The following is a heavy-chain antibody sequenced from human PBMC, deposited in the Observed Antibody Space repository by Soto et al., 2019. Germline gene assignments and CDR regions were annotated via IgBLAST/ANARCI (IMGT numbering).Heavy chain of an antibody. J-gene: IGHJ6*02. Sequence: GESLKISCKGSGYSFTSYWIGWVRQMPGKGLEWMGIIYPGDSDTRYSPSFQGQVTISADKSISTAYLQWSSLKASDTAMYYCARTVVPAANGGGYYGMDVWGQGTTVTVSS. D-gene: IGHD2-2*01. CDR1: GYSFTSYW. V-gene: IGHV5-51*01. CDR3: ARTVVPAANGGGYYGMDV. CDR2: IYPGDSDT.